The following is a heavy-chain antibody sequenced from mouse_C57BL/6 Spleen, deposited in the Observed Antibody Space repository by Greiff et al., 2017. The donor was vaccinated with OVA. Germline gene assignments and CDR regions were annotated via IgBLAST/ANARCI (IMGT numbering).Heavy chain of an antibody. CDR3: AKGDYYGSSYIAY. V-gene: IGHV5-17*01. Sequence: VQLQQSGGGLVKPGGSLKLSCAASGFTFSDYGMHWVRQAPEKGLEWVAYISSGSSTIYYADTVKGRFTISRDNAKNTLFLQMTSLRSEDTAMYYCAKGDYYGSSYIAYWGQGTLVTVSA. J-gene: IGHJ3*01. CDR1: GFTFSDYG. D-gene: IGHD1-1*01. CDR2: ISSGSSTI.